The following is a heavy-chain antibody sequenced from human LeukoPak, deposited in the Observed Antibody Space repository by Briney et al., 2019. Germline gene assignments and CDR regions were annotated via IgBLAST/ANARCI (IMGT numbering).Heavy chain of an antibody. CDR3: AKLTLYYGSGSYSDY. CDR2: ITDSGGNT. Sequence: VGSLRLSCAASGFSFGNYAISWVRQAPGKGLEWVSAITDSGGNTYHADSVKGRFTISRDNSKNTLYLQMNSLRADDTAVYYCAKLTLYYGSGSYSDYWGQGTLVTVSS. J-gene: IGHJ4*02. D-gene: IGHD3-10*01. V-gene: IGHV3-23*01. CDR1: GFSFGNYA.